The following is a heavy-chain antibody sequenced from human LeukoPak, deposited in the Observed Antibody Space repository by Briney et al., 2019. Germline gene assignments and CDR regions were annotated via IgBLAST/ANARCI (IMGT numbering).Heavy chain of an antibody. Sequence: GGSLRLSCEASGFTFSDYSMNWVRQAPGKGLEWVSAISGSSSYIHYADSAKGRFTISRDNAKNSLFLQMNSLRAEDTAMYYCAKGTKPVMTIPDYWGQGILVTVSS. CDR1: GFTFSDYS. CDR3: AKGTKPVMTIPDY. CDR2: ISGSSSYI. J-gene: IGHJ4*02. V-gene: IGHV3-21*04. D-gene: IGHD1/OR15-1a*01.